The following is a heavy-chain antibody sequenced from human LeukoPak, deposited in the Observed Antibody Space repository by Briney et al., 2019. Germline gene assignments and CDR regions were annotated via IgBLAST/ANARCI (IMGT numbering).Heavy chain of an antibody. J-gene: IGHJ4*02. D-gene: IGHD2-15*01. CDR2: IKQDGSEK. CDR1: GFTFGTYW. CDR3: ARARYCSGGNCYSDY. Sequence: PGGSLRLSCAASGFTFGTYWMSWVRQAPGKGLEWVANIKQDGSEKYYVDSVKGRFTISRDNAKNSLYLQMNSLRAEDTAVYYCARARYCSGGNCYSDYWGQGTLVTVSS. V-gene: IGHV3-7*03.